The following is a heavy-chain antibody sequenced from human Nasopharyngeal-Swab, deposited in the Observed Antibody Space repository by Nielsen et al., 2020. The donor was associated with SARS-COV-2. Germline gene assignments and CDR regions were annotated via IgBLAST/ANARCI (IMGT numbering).Heavy chain of an antibody. CDR2: ITSRSTTI. V-gene: IGHV3-48*04. Sequence: GESLKISCAASGFTFSAYSMNWVRQAPGKGLEWVSYITSRSTTIYYADSVKGRFTISRDNAKNSLSLQMNSLRVEDTAVYYCASYQLPLSQEDYYSHAMDFRGQGTTVTVSS. D-gene: IGHD2-2*01. J-gene: IGHJ6*02. CDR3: ASYQLPLSQEDYYSHAMDF. CDR1: GFTFSAYS.